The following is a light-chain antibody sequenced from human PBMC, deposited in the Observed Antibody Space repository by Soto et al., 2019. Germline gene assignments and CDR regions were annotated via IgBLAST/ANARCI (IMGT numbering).Light chain of an antibody. CDR3: QQYNNWPPFT. Sequence: EIVMTQSPAILSVSPGERVTLSCRASQSVSSSLAWYQQKPGQAPRLLIYGASTKATGIPARFSGSGSGTEFTLTISSLQSEDFAVYYCQQYNNWPPFTFGPGTKVDIK. CDR1: QSVSSS. V-gene: IGKV3-15*01. CDR2: GAS. J-gene: IGKJ3*01.